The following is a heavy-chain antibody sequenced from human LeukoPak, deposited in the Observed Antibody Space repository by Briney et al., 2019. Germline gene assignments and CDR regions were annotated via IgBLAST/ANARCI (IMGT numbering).Heavy chain of an antibody. J-gene: IGHJ6*03. D-gene: IGHD4-17*01. CDR3: AKDLYGLYYYYMDV. Sequence: GGSLRLSCAASGFTFSDYYMSWIRQAPGKGLEWVSYISSSGSTIYYADSVKGRFTTSRDNAKNTLYLQMNSLRAEDTAVYYCAKDLYGLYYYYMDVWGKGTTVTVSS. CDR1: GFTFSDYY. CDR2: ISSSGSTI. V-gene: IGHV3-11*04.